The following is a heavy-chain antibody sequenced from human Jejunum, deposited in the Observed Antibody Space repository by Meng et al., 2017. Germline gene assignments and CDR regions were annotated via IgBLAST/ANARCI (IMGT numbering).Heavy chain of an antibody. Sequence: GESLKISCAASGFTSSNYWMYWVRQAPGKGLEWVSRINNAGIYTTYADSVKGRFTISRDNAKNTLYLQMNSVRAEDTAVYYCARGFCSIGVCNYDYGMDVWGQGTTVTVSS. V-gene: IGHV3-74*01. CDR2: INNAGIYT. CDR3: ARGFCSIGVCNYDYGMDV. D-gene: IGHD2-8*01. CDR1: GFTSSNYW. J-gene: IGHJ6*02.